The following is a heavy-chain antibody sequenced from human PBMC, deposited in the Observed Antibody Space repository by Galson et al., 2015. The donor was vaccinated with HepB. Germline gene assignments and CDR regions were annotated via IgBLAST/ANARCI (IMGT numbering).Heavy chain of an antibody. D-gene: IGHD1-14*01. V-gene: IGHV4-34*01. J-gene: IGHJ3*02. CDR3: ARREPGEAFDI. CDR1: GGSFGDYY. Sequence: SEPLSLTCAVYGGSFGDYYWSWIRQPPGKGLEWIGEIAQSGDTDYKTSLKSRVTISLDTSKSHFSLKLSSVTAADTAVYYCARREPGEAFDIWGQGTMVAVSS. CDR2: IAQSGDT.